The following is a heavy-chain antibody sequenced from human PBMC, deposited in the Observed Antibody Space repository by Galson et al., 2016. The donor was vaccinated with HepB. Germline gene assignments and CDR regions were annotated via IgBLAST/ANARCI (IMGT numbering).Heavy chain of an antibody. Sequence: SLRLSCAASGFTFTNYWMTWVRQAPGKGLEWVANIKEDGTEKCYADSVKGRFTISRDNARNSLYLQMNSLRAEDTAVYYCARDDETYGDPDFWGQGTLVTVSS. CDR1: GFTFTNYW. CDR3: ARDDETYGDPDF. CDR2: IKEDGTEK. V-gene: IGHV3-7*03. D-gene: IGHD4-17*01. J-gene: IGHJ4*02.